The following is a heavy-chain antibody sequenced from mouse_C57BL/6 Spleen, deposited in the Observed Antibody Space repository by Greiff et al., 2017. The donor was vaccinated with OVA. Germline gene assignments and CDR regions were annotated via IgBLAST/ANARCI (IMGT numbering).Heavy chain of an antibody. J-gene: IGHJ3*01. Sequence: QVQLQQSGPELVKPGASVKISCKASGYSFTSYYIHWVKQRPGQGLEWIGWIYPGSGNTKYNEKFKGKATLTADTSSSTAYMQLSSLTSEDAEVYYCARGHDYGGFAYWGQGTLVTVSA. D-gene: IGHD2-4*01. CDR2: IYPGSGNT. CDR1: GYSFTSYY. V-gene: IGHV1-66*01. CDR3: ARGHDYGGFAY.